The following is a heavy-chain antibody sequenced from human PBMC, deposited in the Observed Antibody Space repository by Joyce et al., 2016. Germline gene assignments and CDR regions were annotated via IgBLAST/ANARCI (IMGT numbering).Heavy chain of an antibody. CDR1: GFTFSGYW. Sequence: EVQLVESGGGLVQPGGSLRLSCEASGFTFSGYWMTWVRQAPGKGLEWVAHINEGGSKTYYVDSVKVRFTITRDNTKNSLFLQMNSLRAEDTAVYFCAKHVIWGQGTMVTVSS. CDR3: AKHVI. V-gene: IGHV3-7*03. CDR2: INEGGSKT. J-gene: IGHJ3*02.